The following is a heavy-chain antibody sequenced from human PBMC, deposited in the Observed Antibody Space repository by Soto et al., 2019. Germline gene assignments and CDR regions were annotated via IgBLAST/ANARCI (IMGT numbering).Heavy chain of an antibody. J-gene: IGHJ6*02. V-gene: IGHV3-30*18. CDR3: AKEVQKSNYYYGMDG. CDR1: GFTFSSYG. CDR2: ISYDGSNK. Sequence: GGSLRLSCAASGFTFSSYGMHWVRQAPGKGLEWVAVISYDGSNKYYADSVKGRFTIPRDNSKNTLYLQMNSLRAEDTAVYYCAKEVQKSNYYYGMDGWGQGTTVTVYS.